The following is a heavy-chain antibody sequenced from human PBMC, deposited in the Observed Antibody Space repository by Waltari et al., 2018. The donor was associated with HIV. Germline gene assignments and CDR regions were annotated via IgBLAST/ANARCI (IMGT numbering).Heavy chain of an antibody. V-gene: IGHV1-2*02. CDR3: QRPWDSDHWGSDN. CDR2: LNPKSGAT. D-gene: IGHD3-16*01. CDR1: GYPFIGYY. J-gene: IGHJ4*01. Sequence: QEQLVQSGTEVKKPGASVRVSCKASGYPFIGYYIHWVRQAPGQGLEWMGWLNPKSGATNYAQRFRGRVTFTRDTSVNTAYLDLTGLRIDDTATYFCQRPWDSDHWGSDNWGQGTLVIVSS.